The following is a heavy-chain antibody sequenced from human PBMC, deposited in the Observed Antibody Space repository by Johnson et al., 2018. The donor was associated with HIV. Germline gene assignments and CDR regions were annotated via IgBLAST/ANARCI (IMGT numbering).Heavy chain of an antibody. CDR3: AKDNEDAFDI. V-gene: IGHV3-7*01. J-gene: IGHJ3*02. CDR2: IKQDGSNK. D-gene: IGHD1-1*01. Sequence: EVQLVESGGGLVQPGGSLRLSCAASGFTFSSYWMSWVRQAPGKGLEWVANIKQDGSNKYYADSVKGRFTISRDNSKNTLYLQMNSLRAEDTAVYYCAKDNEDAFDIWGQGTMVTVSS. CDR1: GFTFSSYW.